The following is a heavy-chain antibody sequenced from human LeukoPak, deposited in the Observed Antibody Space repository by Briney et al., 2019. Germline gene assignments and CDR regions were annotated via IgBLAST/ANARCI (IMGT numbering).Heavy chain of an antibody. CDR2: ISYDGSNK. Sequence: PGGSLRLSCAASGFTFSSYAMHWVRQAPGKGLEWVAVISYDGSNKYYADSVKGRFTISRDNSKNTLYLQMNSLRAEDTAVYYCARDPRLGSGWSHFDYWGQGTLVTVSS. J-gene: IGHJ4*02. CDR1: GFTFSSYA. CDR3: ARDPRLGSGWSHFDY. V-gene: IGHV3-30-3*01. D-gene: IGHD6-13*01.